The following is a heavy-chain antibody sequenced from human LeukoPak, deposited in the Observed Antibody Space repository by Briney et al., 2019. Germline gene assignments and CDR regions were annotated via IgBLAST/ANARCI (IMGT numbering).Heavy chain of an antibody. CDR3: ARAGDPYYYYTDV. V-gene: IGHV1-69*05. Sequence: GSSVKVSYKACGWSFRSYAIIWVRQAPGQGLDWMGGIIPIFGTANYAQKFQRRLTTTTDESTSTAYMELSSLRSEDTAVYYCARAGDPYYYYTDVWSKGTTVTVSS. CDR2: IIPIFGTA. D-gene: IGHD7-27*01. J-gene: IGHJ6*03. CDR1: GWSFRSYA.